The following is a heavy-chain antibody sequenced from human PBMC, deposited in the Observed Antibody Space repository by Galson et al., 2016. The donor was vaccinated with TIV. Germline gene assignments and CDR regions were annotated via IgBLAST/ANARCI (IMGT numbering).Heavy chain of an antibody. V-gene: IGHV5-51*03. CDR1: GYGFSHYW. CDR3: ARPHYRDGDY. J-gene: IGHJ4*02. CDR2: IYPGDSTV. D-gene: IGHD4-17*01. Sequence: QSGAEVKKPGESLRISCQASGYGFSHYWVAWVRQLPGKGLEWMGIIYPGDSTVRYSPSFQGQVTISVDTSLSSAYLQWGSLKASDTAMYYCARPHYRDGDYWGLGTLVTVSS.